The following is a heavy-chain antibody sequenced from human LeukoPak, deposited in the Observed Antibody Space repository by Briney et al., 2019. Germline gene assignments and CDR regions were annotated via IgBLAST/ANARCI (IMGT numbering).Heavy chain of an antibody. CDR1: GYTFSSYA. CDR2: IIPIFGTA. V-gene: IGHV1-69*05. Sequence: ASVKVSCKASGYTFSSYAISWVRQAPGQGLEWMGGIIPIFGTANYAQKFQGRVAITTDESTSTAYMELSSLRSEDTAVYYCARAVKGGAYYMDVWGKGITVTVSS. D-gene: IGHD3-16*01. CDR3: ARAVKGGAYYMDV. J-gene: IGHJ6*03.